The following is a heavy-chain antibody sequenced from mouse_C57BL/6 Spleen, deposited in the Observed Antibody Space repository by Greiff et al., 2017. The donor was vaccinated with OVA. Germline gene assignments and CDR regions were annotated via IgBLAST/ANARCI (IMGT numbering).Heavy chain of an antibody. D-gene: IGHD1-1*01. CDR3: TTSYYYGSSYWYFDV. V-gene: IGHV14-4*01. J-gene: IGHJ1*03. CDR1: GFNIKDDY. Sequence: EVQLQQSGAELVRPGASVKLSCTASGFNIKDDYMHWMKQRPEQGLEWIGWIDPENGDTEYASKFQGKATITADTSSNTAYLQLSSLTSEDTAVYYCTTSYYYGSSYWYFDVWGTGTTVTVSS. CDR2: IDPENGDT.